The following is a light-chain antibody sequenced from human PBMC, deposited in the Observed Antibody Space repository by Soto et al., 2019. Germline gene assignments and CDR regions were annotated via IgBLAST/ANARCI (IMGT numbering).Light chain of an antibody. V-gene: IGLV1-36*01. CDR3: AAWDDSLNGPRYV. CDR1: SSNIGNNA. Sequence: QSVLTQPPSVSEAPRQRVTISCSGSSSNIGNNAVNWYQQLPGKAPKLLIYYDDLLPSGVSDRFSGSKCGTSASLAISGLQSEDEADYYCAAWDDSLNGPRYVFGTGTKVTVL. CDR2: YDD. J-gene: IGLJ1*01.